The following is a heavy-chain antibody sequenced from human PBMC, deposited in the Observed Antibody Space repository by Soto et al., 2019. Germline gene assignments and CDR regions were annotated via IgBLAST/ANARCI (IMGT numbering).Heavy chain of an antibody. Sequence: EVQLLESGGGLVQPGGSLRLSCAASGFTFSTYAMSWVRQAPGKGLEWVSGLFGSGGGISYADSVKGRFTISRDNSNNVLYLQMQSLRVEDTAVYYCVKERQPDGRWPFDHWGQGTLGTVSS. CDR2: LFGSGGGI. D-gene: IGHD2-8*01. CDR1: GFTFSTYA. CDR3: VKERQPDGRWPFDH. V-gene: IGHV3-23*01. J-gene: IGHJ4*02.